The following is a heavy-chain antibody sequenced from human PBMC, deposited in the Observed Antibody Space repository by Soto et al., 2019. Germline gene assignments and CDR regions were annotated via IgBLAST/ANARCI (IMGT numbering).Heavy chain of an antibody. V-gene: IGHV4-59*01. D-gene: IGHD6-25*01. J-gene: IGHJ5*02. CDR1: SGSISSYY. Sequence: WETLSLTCTVSSGSISSYYWSWIRQPPGKGLEWIGYIYYSGSTNYNPSLKSRVTISVDTSKNQFSLKLSSVTAADTAVYYCARDAAETDWFDPWGQGTLVTVSS. CDR2: IYYSGST. CDR3: ARDAAETDWFDP.